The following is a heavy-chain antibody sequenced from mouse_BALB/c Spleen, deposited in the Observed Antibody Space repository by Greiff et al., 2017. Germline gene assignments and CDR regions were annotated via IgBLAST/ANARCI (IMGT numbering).Heavy chain of an antibody. Sequence: EVHLVESGGGLVKPGGSLKLSCAASGFTFSDYYMYWVRQTPEKRLEWVATISDGGSYTYYPDSVKGRFTISRDNAKNNLYLQMSSLKSEDTAMYYCATGYYFDYWGQGTTLTVSS. CDR1: GFTFSDYY. CDR2: ISDGGSYT. J-gene: IGHJ2*01. V-gene: IGHV5-4*02. D-gene: IGHD4-1*01. CDR3: ATGYYFDY.